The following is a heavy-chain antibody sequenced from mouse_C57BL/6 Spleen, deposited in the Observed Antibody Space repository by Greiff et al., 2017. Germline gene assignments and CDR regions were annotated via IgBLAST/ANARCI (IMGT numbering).Heavy chain of an antibody. J-gene: IGHJ4*01. D-gene: IGHD3-3*01. CDR3: ARLEDIYYAMDY. Sequence: VQLQQSGPELVKPGASVKIPCKASGYTFTDYNMDWVKQSHGKSLEWIGDINPNNGGTIYNQKFKSKATLTVDKSSSTAYMELRSLTSEDTAVYYCARLEDIYYAMDYWGQGTSVTVSS. V-gene: IGHV1-18*01. CDR2: INPNNGGT. CDR1: GYTFTDYN.